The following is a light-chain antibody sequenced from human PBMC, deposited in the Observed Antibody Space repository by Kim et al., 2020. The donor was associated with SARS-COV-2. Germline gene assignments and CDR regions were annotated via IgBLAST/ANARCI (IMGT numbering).Light chain of an antibody. Sequence: SYELTQPPSLSVAPGKTATITCGGNNIGTKSVHWYQQKPGQAPILVIFFDSDRPSVIPERFSGSNSGNTAALTISRVEAGDEADYFCQVWDSANDQWVFGGGTKLTVL. CDR1: NIGTKS. CDR2: FDS. J-gene: IGLJ3*02. V-gene: IGLV3-21*01. CDR3: QVWDSANDQWV.